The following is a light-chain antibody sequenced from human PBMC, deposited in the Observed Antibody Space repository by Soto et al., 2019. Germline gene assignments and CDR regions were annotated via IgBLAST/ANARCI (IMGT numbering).Light chain of an antibody. CDR1: QSVSSY. Sequence: EIVLTQSPATLSLSPGERATLSCRASQSVSSYLAWYQQKPGQAPRLLIYDASNRATGIPARFSGSGSGTDFTLTISSLEPEDFAVYYCQQRSNWPPGWTFGQGTQLEIK. J-gene: IGKJ2*02. V-gene: IGKV3-11*01. CDR2: DAS. CDR3: QQRSNWPPGWT.